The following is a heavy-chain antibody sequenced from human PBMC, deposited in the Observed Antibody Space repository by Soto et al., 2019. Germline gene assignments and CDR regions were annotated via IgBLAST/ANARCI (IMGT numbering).Heavy chain of an antibody. J-gene: IGHJ4*02. CDR1: GDSISRSDYY. V-gene: IGHV4-30-4*02. CDR3: AGASVQMFDY. CDR2: IYYSGST. Sequence: SETLSLTCTVSGDSISRSDYYWGWLRQPPGKGLEWIGYIYYSGSTYYNPSLKSRVTISVDTSKNQFSLKLRSLTAAVTAGYYCAGASVQMFDYCGQGILVTVSS.